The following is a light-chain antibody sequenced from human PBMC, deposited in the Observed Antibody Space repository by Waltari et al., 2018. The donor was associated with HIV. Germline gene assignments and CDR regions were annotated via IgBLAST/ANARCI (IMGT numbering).Light chain of an antibody. CDR3: QSYDSGLTGSV. CDR2: GNK. V-gene: IGLV1-40*01. Sequence: QSVLTQPPSVSGAPGQRVTIPCTGNSSNIGAGYDVHWYQHLPGTGPRLLIYGNKHRLSRFAARFSGPKSGHSASLAIAGVQAEDEPDYYCQSYDSGLTGSVFGGGTRLTVL. J-gene: IGLJ2*01. CDR1: SSNIGAGYD.